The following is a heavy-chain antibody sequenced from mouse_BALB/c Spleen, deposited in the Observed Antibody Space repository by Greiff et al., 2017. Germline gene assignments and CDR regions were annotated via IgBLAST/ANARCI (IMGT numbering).Heavy chain of an antibody. Sequence: QLQLQQSGPELVKPGASVKMSCKASGYTFTSYYIHWVKQRPGQGLEWIGWIYPGDGSTKYNEKFKGKTTLTADKSSSTAYMLLSSLTSEDSAIYFCARGAYDYDVWFAYWGQGTLVTVSA. CDR3: ARGAYDYDVWFAY. CDR2: IYPGDGST. CDR1: GYTFTSYY. D-gene: IGHD2-4*01. J-gene: IGHJ3*01. V-gene: IGHV1S56*01.